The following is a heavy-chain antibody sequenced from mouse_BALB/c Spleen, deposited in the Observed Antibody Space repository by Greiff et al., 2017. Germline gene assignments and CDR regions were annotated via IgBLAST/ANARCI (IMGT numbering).Heavy chain of an antibody. V-gene: IGHV1-7*01. J-gene: IGHJ2*01. D-gene: IGHD2-1*01. CDR1: GYTFTSYW. Sequence: VQVVESGAELAKPGASVKMSCKASGYTFTSYWMHWVKQRPGQGLEWIGYINPSTGYTEYNQKFKDKATLTADKSSSTAYMQLSSLTSEDSAVYYCARLTTDYWGQGTTLTVSS. CDR3: ARLTTDY. CDR2: INPSTGYT.